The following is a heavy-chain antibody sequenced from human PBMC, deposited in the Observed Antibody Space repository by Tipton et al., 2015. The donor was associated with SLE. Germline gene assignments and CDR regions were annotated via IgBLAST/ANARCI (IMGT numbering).Heavy chain of an antibody. Sequence: TLSLTCTVSGGSIDTTTYFWNWIRQPAGKGLEWIGRGFASGTTDYNPSLKGRVTISVEPAKNQFSLKLTSVTAPDTAVYYCARGMVTWRGAIIGVDVWGQETTVNVSS. V-gene: IGHV4-61*02. CDR1: GGSIDTTTYF. CDR2: GFASGTT. CDR3: ARGMVTWRGAIIGVDV. J-gene: IGHJ6*02. D-gene: IGHD2-21*02.